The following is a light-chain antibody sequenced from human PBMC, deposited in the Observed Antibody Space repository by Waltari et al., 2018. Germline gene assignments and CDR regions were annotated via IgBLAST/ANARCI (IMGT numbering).Light chain of an antibody. CDR3: SSYGGSNNLV. J-gene: IGLJ3*02. CDR1: SRDVGCYIY. CDR2: EVS. V-gene: IGLV2-8*01. Sequence: QSALTQPPSASGSPGPSVTIPCPGTSRDVGCYIYFPWYQQHPAKAPKVMIYEVSKRPSGVPDRFSGSKSGNTASLTVSGVQAEDEADYYCSSYGGSNNLVFGGGTKLTVL.